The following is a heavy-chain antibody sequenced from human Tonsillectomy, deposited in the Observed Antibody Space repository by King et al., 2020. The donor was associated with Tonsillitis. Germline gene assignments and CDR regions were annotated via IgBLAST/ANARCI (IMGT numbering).Heavy chain of an antibody. D-gene: IGHD1-1*01. CDR1: GFTFSSYD. CDR2: IDKTSSYI. CDR3: AGMGDWNAALDY. J-gene: IGHJ4*02. V-gene: IGHV3-21*01. Sequence: VQLVESGGGLVKPGESLRLSCAASGFTFSSYDMHWVRQAPGKGLEWVSSIDKTSSYIYYTGSVKGRFAISRDKAKNSLYLQMHSLRAEDTGVYYCAGMGDWNAALDYWGQGTLVTVSS.